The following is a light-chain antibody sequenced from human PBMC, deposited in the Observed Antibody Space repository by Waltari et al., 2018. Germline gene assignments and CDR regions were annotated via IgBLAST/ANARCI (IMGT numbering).Light chain of an antibody. Sequence: SYVLTQPPSVSVAPGQTARITCGADNIGAESVHWYQQKSGQAPELVVPGDTERPSGIPERFSGSNSGNSATLTISRVEAGDEADYYCQVWDSGSGHVVFGGGTMLSVL. V-gene: IGLV3-21*02. CDR3: QVWDSGSGHVV. CDR1: NIGAES. CDR2: GDT. J-gene: IGLJ2*01.